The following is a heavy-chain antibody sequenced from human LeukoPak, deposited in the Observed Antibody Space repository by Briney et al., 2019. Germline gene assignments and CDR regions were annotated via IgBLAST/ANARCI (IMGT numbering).Heavy chain of an antibody. CDR2: IYYSGST. CDR1: GGSISSYY. Sequence: PSETLSLTCTVSGGSISSYYWSWIRQPPGKGLEWIGYIYYSGSTNYSPSLKSRVTISVDTSKNQFSLKLSSVTAADTAVYYCAGFTYYYDSSGYYYVKESGDYWGQGTLVTVSS. J-gene: IGHJ4*02. CDR3: AGFTYYYDSSGYYYVKESGDY. V-gene: IGHV4-59*01. D-gene: IGHD3-22*01.